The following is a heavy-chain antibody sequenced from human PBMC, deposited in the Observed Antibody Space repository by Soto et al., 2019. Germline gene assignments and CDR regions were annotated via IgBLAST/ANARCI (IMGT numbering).Heavy chain of an antibody. CDR1: GGSFSGYY. CDR2: INHSGST. J-gene: IGHJ4*02. D-gene: IGHD2-2*01. Sequence: QVQLQQWGAGLLKPSETLSLTCAVYGGSFSGYYWSWIRQPPGKGREWIGEINHSGSTNYNPSLKSRVTISVDTSKNQFSLKLSSVTAADTAVYYCARGWFRSKYCSSTSCYGAYFDYWGQGTLVTVSS. V-gene: IGHV4-34*01. CDR3: ARGWFRSKYCSSTSCYGAYFDY.